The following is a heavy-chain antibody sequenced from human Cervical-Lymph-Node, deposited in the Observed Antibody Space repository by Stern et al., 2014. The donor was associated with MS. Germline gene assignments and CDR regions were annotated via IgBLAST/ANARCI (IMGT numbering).Heavy chain of an antibody. V-gene: IGHV1-69*01. Sequence: VKLVESGAEVKKPGSSVKVSCKASGGTFSTYGISWVRQAPGQGLEWMGGVIPIFGTANYAQKFQGRVTITADESTNTAYMELSSLRSEDTAVYYCAREFNYDSSGYYFYYWGQGTLVTVSS. D-gene: IGHD3-22*01. J-gene: IGHJ4*02. CDR3: AREFNYDSSGYYFYY. CDR1: GGTFSTYG. CDR2: VIPIFGTA.